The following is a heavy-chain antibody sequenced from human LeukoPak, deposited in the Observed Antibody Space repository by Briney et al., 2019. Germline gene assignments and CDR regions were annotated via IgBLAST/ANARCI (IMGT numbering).Heavy chain of an antibody. CDR1: GGSISSSSYY. V-gene: IGHV4-39*01. Sequence: SETLSLTCTVSGGSISSSSYYWGWIRQPPGKGLEWIGSIYYSGSTYYNPSLKSRVTISVDTSKNQFSLKLSSVTAADTAVYYCASHYYDSSGYYYPPEYFQHWGQGTLVTVSS. CDR3: ASHYYDSSGYYYPPEYFQH. D-gene: IGHD3-22*01. J-gene: IGHJ1*01. CDR2: IYYSGST.